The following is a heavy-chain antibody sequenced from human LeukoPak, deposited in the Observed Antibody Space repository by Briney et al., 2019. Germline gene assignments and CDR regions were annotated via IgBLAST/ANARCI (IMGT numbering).Heavy chain of an antibody. J-gene: IGHJ5*02. CDR3: ARYCSSTSCYKPP. Sequence: GGSLRLSCAASGFTFSSYWMSWVRQAPGKGLEWVGRIKSKTDGGTTDYAAPVKGRFTISRDDSKNTLYLHLNSLKTEDTAVYYCARYCSSTSCYKPPWGQGTLVTVSS. CDR1: GFTFSSYW. CDR2: IKSKTDGGTT. V-gene: IGHV3-15*01. D-gene: IGHD2-2*02.